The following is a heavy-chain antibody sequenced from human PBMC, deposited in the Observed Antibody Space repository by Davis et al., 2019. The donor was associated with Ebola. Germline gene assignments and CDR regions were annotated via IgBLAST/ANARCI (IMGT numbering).Heavy chain of an antibody. V-gene: IGHV3-23*01. CDR2: FGTSGDT. D-gene: IGHD6-19*01. CDR3: AKDTSNVWFDV. J-gene: IGHJ3*01. CDR1: GFIFSSYV. Sequence: GGSLRLSCAASGFIFSSYVMSWVRQAPGKGLEWVSTFGTSGDTYYADSVKGRFTISRDNSRNTLHLQMDSLRVEDTAIYYCAKDTSNVWFDVWGQGTMVTVSS.